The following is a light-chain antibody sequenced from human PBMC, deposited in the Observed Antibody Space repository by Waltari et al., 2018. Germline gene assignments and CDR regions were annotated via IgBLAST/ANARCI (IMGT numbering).Light chain of an antibody. CDR3: QQYDISPLT. CDR2: GAS. CDR1: QTVRTTY. V-gene: IGKV3-20*01. Sequence: DIVLTQSPGTLSLSPGERATLPCRASQTVRTTYLAWYQQKPGQAPTLLIYGASSRATGIPDRFSGSGSGTDFSLTISSLEPEDFAVYYCQQYDISPLTFGGGIKVEIK. J-gene: IGKJ4*01.